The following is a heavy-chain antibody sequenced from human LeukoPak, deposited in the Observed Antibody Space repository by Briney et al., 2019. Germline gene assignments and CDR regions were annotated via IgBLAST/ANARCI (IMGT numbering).Heavy chain of an antibody. V-gene: IGHV1-18*01. CDR2: ISAYNGNT. Sequence: GASVKVSCKASGYTFTSYGISWVRQAPGQGLEWMGWISAYNGNTNYAQKLQGRVTMTTDTSTSTAYMELRSLRSDDTAVYYCARGRPYCSSTSCYPYDYWGQGTLVTVSS. J-gene: IGHJ4*02. D-gene: IGHD2-2*01. CDR3: ARGRPYCSSTSCYPYDY. CDR1: GYTFTSYG.